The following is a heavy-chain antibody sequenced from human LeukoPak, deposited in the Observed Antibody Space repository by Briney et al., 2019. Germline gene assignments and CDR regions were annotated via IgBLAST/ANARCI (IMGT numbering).Heavy chain of an antibody. CDR1: GFTFNTYS. V-gene: IGHV3-21*01. CDR2: ISHNSNYI. D-gene: IGHD3-16*02. Sequence: GGSLRLSCAASGFTFNTYSLDWVRQAPGKGLEWVSSISHNSNYIYYADSVKGRFTVSRDNAKNSLFLQMNSLRAEDTAVYYCARCRSGYYMDVWGKGTTVTVSS. J-gene: IGHJ6*03. CDR3: ARCRSGYYMDV.